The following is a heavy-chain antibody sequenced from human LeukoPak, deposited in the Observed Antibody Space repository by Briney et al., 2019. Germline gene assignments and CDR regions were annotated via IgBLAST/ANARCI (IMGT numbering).Heavy chain of an antibody. V-gene: IGHV1-69*04. CDR3: ARTADNYDILTGYYSVLAAFGI. J-gene: IGHJ3*02. CDR1: GGTFSSYA. Sequence: SVKVSCKASGGTFSSYAISWVRQAPGQGLEWMGRIIPILGIANYAQKFQGRVTITADKSTSTAYMELSSLRSEDTAVYYCARTADNYDILTGYYSVLAAFGIWGQGTMVTVSS. D-gene: IGHD3-9*01. CDR2: IIPILGIA.